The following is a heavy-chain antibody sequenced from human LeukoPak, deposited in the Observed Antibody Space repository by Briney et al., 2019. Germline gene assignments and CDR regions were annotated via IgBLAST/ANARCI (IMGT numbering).Heavy chain of an antibody. D-gene: IGHD2-8*01. Sequence: GGSLRLSCAASGFTFSDYYMSWIRQAPGKGLEWVSYISSSGSTIYYADPVKGRFTISRDNAKNSLYLQMNSLRAEDTAVYYCVRDRVRVHEYYFDYWGQGTLVTVSS. J-gene: IGHJ4*02. V-gene: IGHV3-11*04. CDR2: ISSSGSTI. CDR1: GFTFSDYY. CDR3: VRDRVRVHEYYFDY.